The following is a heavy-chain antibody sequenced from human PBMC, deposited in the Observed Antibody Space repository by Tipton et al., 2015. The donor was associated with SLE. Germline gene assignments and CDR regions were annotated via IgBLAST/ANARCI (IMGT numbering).Heavy chain of an antibody. V-gene: IGHV4-59*01. CDR3: ARGDILTGLEAFDF. D-gene: IGHD3-9*01. Sequence: GLVKPSETLSLICTVSGVSTSSFYWNWVRQPPGRGLEWIGSVYNSGTTNYNASLRSRVSISLDTSKNQVSLNLNSATPADTAVYYCARGDILTGLEAFDFWGQGTMVTVSS. J-gene: IGHJ3*01. CDR2: VYNSGTT. CDR1: GVSTSSFY.